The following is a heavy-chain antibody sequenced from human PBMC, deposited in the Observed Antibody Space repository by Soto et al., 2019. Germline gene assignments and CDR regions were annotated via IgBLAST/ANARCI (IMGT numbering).Heavy chain of an antibody. Sequence: QLQLQESGSGLVKPSQTLSLACAVSGASISSSPYSWTWILQPPGKGLEWIGYMLHSGSAHYNPSLKSRVTISVDTSKNQFSLKLSSMTAADTAVYYCARAGYRYGANAFDIWGQGTIVTVSS. V-gene: IGHV4-30-2*01. CDR2: MLHSGSA. CDR1: GASISSSPYS. CDR3: ARAGYRYGANAFDI. D-gene: IGHD5-18*01. J-gene: IGHJ3*02.